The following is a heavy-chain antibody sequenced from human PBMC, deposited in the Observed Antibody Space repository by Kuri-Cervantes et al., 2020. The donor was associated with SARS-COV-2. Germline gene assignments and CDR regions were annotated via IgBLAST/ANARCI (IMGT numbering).Heavy chain of an antibody. Sequence: GESLKISCAASGFTFSDYYMSWIRQAPGKGLEWVSYISSSGSTIYYADSVKGRFTISRDNAKNSLYLQMNSLRAEDTALYYCAKVAVAGFKGAFDIWGQGTMVTVSS. CDR2: ISSSGSTI. D-gene: IGHD6-19*01. J-gene: IGHJ3*02. CDR1: GFTFSDYY. V-gene: IGHV3-11*01. CDR3: AKVAVAGFKGAFDI.